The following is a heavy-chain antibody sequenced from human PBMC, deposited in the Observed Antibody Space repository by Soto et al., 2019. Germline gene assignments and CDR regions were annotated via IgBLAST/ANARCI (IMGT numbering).Heavy chain of an antibody. CDR1: GFTFSSYA. CDR2: ISGSGGST. J-gene: IGHJ4*02. Sequence: GVSLRLSCAASGFTFSSYAMSCVGQAPGKGLEWVSAISGSGGSTYYADSVKGRFTISRDNSKNTLYLQMNSLRAEDTAVYYCAKTRYDYYGSGSYSGPFEYWGEGTLVTVSP. V-gene: IGHV3-23*01. D-gene: IGHD3-10*01. CDR3: AKTRYDYYGSGSYSGPFEY.